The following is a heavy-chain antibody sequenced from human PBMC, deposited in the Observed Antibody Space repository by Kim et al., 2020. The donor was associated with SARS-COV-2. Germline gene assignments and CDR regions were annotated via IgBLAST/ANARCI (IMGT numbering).Heavy chain of an antibody. J-gene: IGHJ4*02. CDR2: ISTNGGST. CDR1: GFTFSSYA. D-gene: IGHD6-19*01. CDR3: VKERTSGWYDFDY. V-gene: IGHV3-64D*06. Sequence: GGSLRLSCSASGFTFSSYAMHWVRQAPGKGLEYVSGISTNGGSTYYADSVKDRFIISRDNYRNMLHLQMSSLRSEDTAVYYCVKERTSGWYDFDYWGQGTLVTVSS.